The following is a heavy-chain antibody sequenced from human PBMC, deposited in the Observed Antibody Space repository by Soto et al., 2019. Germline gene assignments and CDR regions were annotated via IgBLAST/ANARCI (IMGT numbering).Heavy chain of an antibody. CDR3: AKNLQLNGYYDYYRYRMDV. Sequence: QVQLVESGGGEVQPGRSLTISCAASGFTFSTYGMHWVRQTPGKGLEWVAVISYDGTNKFYSDSVKCRFTISRDNFKNTLTLQMNSLRTDNTAVYSWAKNLQLNGYYDYYRYRMDVWGLGTRVTVSS. CDR2: ISYDGTNK. J-gene: IGHJ6*02. D-gene: IGHD5-18*01. CDR1: GFTFSTYG. V-gene: IGHV3-30*18.